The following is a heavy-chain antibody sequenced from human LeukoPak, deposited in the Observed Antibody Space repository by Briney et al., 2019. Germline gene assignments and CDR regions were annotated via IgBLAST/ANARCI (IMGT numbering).Heavy chain of an antibody. J-gene: IGHJ6*02. CDR1: GYTFTSYD. D-gene: IGHD6-19*01. Sequence: ASVKVSCKASGYTFTSYDINWVRQATGQGREWMGWMNPNSGNTGYAQKFQGRVTMTRNTSISTAYMELRSLRSEDTAVYYCARGLNSGWYMNYSYGMDVWGQGTTVTVSS. CDR3: ARGLNSGWYMNYSYGMDV. CDR2: MNPNSGNT. V-gene: IGHV1-8*01.